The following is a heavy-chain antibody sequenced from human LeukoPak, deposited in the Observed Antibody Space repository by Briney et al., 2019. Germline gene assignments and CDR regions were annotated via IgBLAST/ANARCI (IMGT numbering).Heavy chain of an antibody. D-gene: IGHD3-3*01. CDR1: GGTFSSNS. CDR3: ARDSPYEKYHSD. Sequence: APVKVSCKASGGTFSSNSISWVRQAPGQGLEWMGRIILIVGIANYAHKIQGRVTITADKSTSTAYMELSSLRSEDTAVYYCARDSPYEKYHSDWGQGTLVTVSS. J-gene: IGHJ4*02. CDR2: IILIVGIA. V-gene: IGHV1-69*04.